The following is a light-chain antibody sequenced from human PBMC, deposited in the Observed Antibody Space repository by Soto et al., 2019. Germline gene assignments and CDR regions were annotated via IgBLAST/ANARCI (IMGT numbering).Light chain of an antibody. CDR3: QQYSDWPLT. V-gene: IGKV3-15*01. J-gene: IGKJ4*01. CDR2: AAS. Sequence: EIVMTQSPATLSVSPGERATLFCRASQSVRSNFLAWCQHKPGQAARLLIQAASTRATGVPARFSGSASDTEFTLTISSLQSEDFAVYYCQQYSDWPLTFGGGTKVEIK. CDR1: QSVRSN.